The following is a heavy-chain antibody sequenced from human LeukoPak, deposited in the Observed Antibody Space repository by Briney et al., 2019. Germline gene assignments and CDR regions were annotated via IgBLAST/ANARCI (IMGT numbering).Heavy chain of an antibody. CDR2: IGGSGGIT. V-gene: IGHV3-23*01. D-gene: IGHD5-12*01. Sequence: GGSLRLSCAATGFTFSSYAMSWVRQAPGKGLEWVSAIGGSGGITYYADSVKGRFTISRDKARNSLYLQMNSLRVEDTAVYYCARDHRYAFDNWGHGTLVTVSS. CDR1: GFTFSSYA. CDR3: ARDHRYAFDN. J-gene: IGHJ4*01.